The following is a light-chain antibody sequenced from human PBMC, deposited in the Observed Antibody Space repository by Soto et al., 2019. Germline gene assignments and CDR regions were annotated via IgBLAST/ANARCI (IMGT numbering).Light chain of an antibody. CDR3: QQLYSHPLT. V-gene: IGKV1-5*01. Sequence: DFRLTQSPSTLSASVGDRVTISCRASQSISRWLAWYQQKPGRAPKLLIYDVSSLKSGVPSRFGGSGYGTDFSLTISNLQPEDFATYYCQQLYSHPLTFGGGTKVDIK. CDR1: QSISRW. J-gene: IGKJ4*01. CDR2: DVS.